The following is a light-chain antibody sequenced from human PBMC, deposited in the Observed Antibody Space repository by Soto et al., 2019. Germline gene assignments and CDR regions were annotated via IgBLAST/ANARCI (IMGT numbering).Light chain of an antibody. CDR3: ISYAGTTQEA. CDR2: EVN. CDR1: SSDVGAYNY. J-gene: IGLJ2*01. V-gene: IGLV2-8*01. Sequence: QSALTQPPSASGSPGQSVTISCTGTSSDVGAYNYVSWYQQHPGKAPKLMIYEVNKRPSGVPDRFSGSKSGDTASLTVSGLHADDEADYYCISYAGTTQEAIGGGTKLTVL.